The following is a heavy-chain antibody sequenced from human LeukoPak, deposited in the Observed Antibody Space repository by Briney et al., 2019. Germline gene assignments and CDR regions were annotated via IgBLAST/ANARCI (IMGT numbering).Heavy chain of an antibody. V-gene: IGHV1-69*13. CDR1: GYTFTSYA. CDR3: ARAMGGSGSYYSYYFDY. J-gene: IGHJ4*02. D-gene: IGHD3-10*01. Sequence: SVKVSCKASGYTFTSYAISWVRQAPGQGLEWMGGIIPIFGTANYAQKFQGRVMITADESTSTAYMELSSLRSEDTAVYYCARAMGGSGSYYSYYFDYWGQGTLVTVSS. CDR2: IIPIFGTA.